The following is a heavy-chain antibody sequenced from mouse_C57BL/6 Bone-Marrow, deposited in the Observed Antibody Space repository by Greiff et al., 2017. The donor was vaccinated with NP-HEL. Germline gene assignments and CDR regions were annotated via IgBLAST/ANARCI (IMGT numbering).Heavy chain of an antibody. J-gene: IGHJ1*03. V-gene: IGHV1-18*01. CDR1: GYTFTDYN. CDR2: INPNNGGT. CDR3: ARWFPYGYVDV. D-gene: IGHD1-1*02. Sequence: EVQVVESGPELVKPGASVKIPCKASGYTFTDYNMDWVKQSHGKSLEWIGDINPNNGGTIYNQKFKSKATLTVDKSSSTAYMELRSLTSEDTAVYYCARWFPYGYVDVWGTGTTVTVSS.